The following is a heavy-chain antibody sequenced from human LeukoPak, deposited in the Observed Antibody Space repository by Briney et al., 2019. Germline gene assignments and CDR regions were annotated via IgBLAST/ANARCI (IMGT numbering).Heavy chain of an antibody. CDR1: GFTFSSYA. J-gene: IGHJ4*02. V-gene: IGHV3-23*01. Sequence: GGSLRLSCAASGFTFSSYAMIWVRQAPGKGLEWVSAIRGSGDITLYADSVKGRFTISRDNSKNTLYLQMNRLRGEDTAVYYCAKGVAGLDYWGQGTLVTVSS. D-gene: IGHD6-19*01. CDR2: IRGSGDIT. CDR3: AKGVAGLDY.